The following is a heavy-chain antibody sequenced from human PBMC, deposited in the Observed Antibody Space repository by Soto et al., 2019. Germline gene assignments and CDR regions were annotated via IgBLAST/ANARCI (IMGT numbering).Heavy chain of an antibody. V-gene: IGHV3-11*01. CDR1: GFTFSDYY. J-gene: IGHJ4*02. CDR3: ARDQGYYDSSGYFDY. D-gene: IGHD3-22*01. CDR2: ISSSGSII. Sequence: GSLRLSCGASGFTFSDYYMSWIRQAPGKGLEWVSYISSSGSIIYYADSVKGRFTISRDNARNSLYLQLNSLRAEDTAVYYCARDQGYYDSSGYFDYWGQGTLVTVSS.